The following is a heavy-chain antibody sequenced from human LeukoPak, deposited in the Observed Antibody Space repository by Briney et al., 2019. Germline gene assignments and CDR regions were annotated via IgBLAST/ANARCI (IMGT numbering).Heavy chain of an antibody. D-gene: IGHD5-12*01. CDR3: ARDSGLGGY. Sequence: GGSLRLPCAASGFTFSNYWMHWVRQAPGKGLEWVSSISSSSSYIYYADSVKGRFTISRDNAKNSLYLQMNSLRAEDTAVYYCARDSGLGGYWGQGTLVTVSS. CDR2: ISSSSSYI. CDR1: GFTFSNYW. V-gene: IGHV3-21*01. J-gene: IGHJ4*02.